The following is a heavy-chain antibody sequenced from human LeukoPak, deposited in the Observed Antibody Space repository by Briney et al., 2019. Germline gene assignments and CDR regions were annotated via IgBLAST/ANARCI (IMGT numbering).Heavy chain of an antibody. CDR1: GFTFSSYW. CDR2: IKQDGSEK. J-gene: IGHJ6*02. CDR3: AREPPPPYCSSTSCSYYYYGMDV. D-gene: IGHD2-2*01. Sequence: GGSLRLSCAASGFTFSSYWMSWVRQAPGKGLEWVANIKQDGSEKYYVDSVKGRFTISRDNAKNSLCLQMNSLRAEDTAVYYCAREPPPPYCSSTSCSYYYYGMDVWGQGTTVTVSS. V-gene: IGHV3-7*03.